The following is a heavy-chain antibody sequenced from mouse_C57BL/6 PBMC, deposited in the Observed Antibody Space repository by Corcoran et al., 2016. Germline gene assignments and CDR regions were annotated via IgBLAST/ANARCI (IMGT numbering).Heavy chain of an antibody. CDR3: ARNPFYYGSSHWYFDV. CDR2: IYWDDDK. Sequence: QVTLKESGPGILQSSQTLSLTCSFSGFSLSTSGMGVSWIRQPSGKGLEWLAHIYWDDDKRYNPSLKSRLTISKDTSRNQVFLKITSVDTADTATYYCARNPFYYGSSHWYFDVWGTGTTVTVSS. V-gene: IGHV8-12*01. CDR1: GFSLSTSGMG. D-gene: IGHD1-1*01. J-gene: IGHJ1*03.